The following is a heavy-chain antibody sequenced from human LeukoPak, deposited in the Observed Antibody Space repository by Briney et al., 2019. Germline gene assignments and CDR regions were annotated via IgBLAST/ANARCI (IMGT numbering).Heavy chain of an antibody. CDR1: GFTLSSYG. Sequence: GRSLRLSCAASGFTLSSYGMHWVRQAPGKGLEWVAVIWYDGSNKYYADSVKGRFTISRDNSKNTLYLQMNSLRAEDTAVYYCAKGSLASSSSAFDYWGQGTLVTVSS. J-gene: IGHJ4*02. D-gene: IGHD6-6*01. CDR2: IWYDGSNK. CDR3: AKGSLASSSSAFDY. V-gene: IGHV3-33*06.